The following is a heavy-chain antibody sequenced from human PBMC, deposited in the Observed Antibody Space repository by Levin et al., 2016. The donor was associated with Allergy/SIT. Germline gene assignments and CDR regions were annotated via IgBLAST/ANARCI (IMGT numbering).Heavy chain of an antibody. J-gene: IGHJ4*02. D-gene: IGHD3-10*01. Sequence: VRQMPGKGLEWMGIIYPGDSDTRYSPSFQGQVTISADKSISTAYLQWSSLKASDTAMYYCARGFGSGSPPFDYWGQGTLVTVSS. V-gene: IGHV5-51*01. CDR2: IYPGDSDT. CDR3: ARGFGSGSPPFDY.